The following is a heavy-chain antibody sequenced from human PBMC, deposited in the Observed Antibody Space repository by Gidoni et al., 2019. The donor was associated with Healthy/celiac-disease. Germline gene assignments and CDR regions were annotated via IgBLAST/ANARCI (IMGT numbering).Heavy chain of an antibody. CDR2: IWYDGSNK. V-gene: IGHV3-33*01. J-gene: IGHJ6*02. Sequence: QVQLVESGGGVVQPGRSLRLSCAASGFTFSSYGMHWVRQAPGKGLEWVAVIWYDGSNKYYADSVKGRFTISRDNSKNTLYLQMNSLRAEDTAVYYCASGYDTHYYYYYGMDAWGQGTTVTVSS. CDR1: GFTFSSYG. D-gene: IGHD3-22*01. CDR3: ASGYDTHYYYYYGMDA.